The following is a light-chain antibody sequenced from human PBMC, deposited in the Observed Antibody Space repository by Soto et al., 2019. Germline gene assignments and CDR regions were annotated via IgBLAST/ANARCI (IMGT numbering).Light chain of an antibody. V-gene: IGKV1-5*03. CDR2: TAS. Sequence: DIQMTQSPSTLAASVGDRVTITCRASQSISTWLAWYQQKPGKAPKLLIYTASSLESGVPSRFSGSGSGTEFTLTISSLQPDDFATYYCQQYTRHSSYTFGQGTKLEIK. J-gene: IGKJ2*01. CDR1: QSISTW. CDR3: QQYTRHSSYT.